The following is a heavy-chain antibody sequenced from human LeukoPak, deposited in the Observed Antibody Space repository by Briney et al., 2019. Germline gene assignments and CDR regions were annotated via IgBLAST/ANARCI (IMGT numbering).Heavy chain of an antibody. CDR1: GYSITNY. D-gene: IGHD6-13*01. CDR2: IYHRGST. V-gene: IGHV4-38-2*02. Sequence: PSETLSLTCTVSGYSITNYWGWIRQPPGKGLEWIGTIYHRGSTYYSPSLKSRVTISVDTSKNQFSLNLISVTAADTAVYFCARETYTSSQRDYWGQGTLVTVSS. J-gene: IGHJ4*02. CDR3: ARETYTSSQRDY.